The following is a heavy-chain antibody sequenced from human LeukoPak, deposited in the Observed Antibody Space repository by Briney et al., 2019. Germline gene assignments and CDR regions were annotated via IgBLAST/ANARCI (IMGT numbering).Heavy chain of an antibody. CDR1: GGSISSYY. J-gene: IGHJ5*02. CDR2: IYYSGST. CDR3: ARDRGAAAGTWWFDP. Sequence: PSETLSLTCTVSGGSISSYYWSWIRQPPGKGLEWIGYIYYSGSTNYNPSLKSRVTISVDTSKNQFSLKLSSVTAADTAVYYCARDRGAAAGTWWFDPWGQGTLVTVSS. D-gene: IGHD6-13*01. V-gene: IGHV4-59*12.